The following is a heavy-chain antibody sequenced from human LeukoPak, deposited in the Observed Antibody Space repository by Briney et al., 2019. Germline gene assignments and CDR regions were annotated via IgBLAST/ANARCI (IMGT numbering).Heavy chain of an antibody. CDR1: GGSISSGSYY. V-gene: IGHV4-61*02. CDR3: ARMPDILTGLDS. Sequence: PSETLSLTCTVSGGSISSGSYYWSWIRQPAGKGLEWIGRIYTSGSTNYNPSLKSRVTISLDTSKNQFSLKLSSVTTADTAVYYCARMPDILTGLDSWGQGTLVTVSS. CDR2: IYTSGST. J-gene: IGHJ4*02. D-gene: IGHD3-9*01.